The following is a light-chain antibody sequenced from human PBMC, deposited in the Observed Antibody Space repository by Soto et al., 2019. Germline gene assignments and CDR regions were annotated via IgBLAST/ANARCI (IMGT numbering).Light chain of an antibody. J-gene: IGKJ1*01. CDR1: HSISDW. V-gene: IGKV1-5*03. CDR3: QQYNSYSLT. CDR2: KAS. Sequence: DIQMTQSPSTLSASVGDRVTITCRASHSISDWVAWYQQTPGKAPEVLIYKASTLQSGVPSRFSGSGSGTEFTLTISSLQPDDFAPYYCQQYNSYSLTFGQGTKVDNK.